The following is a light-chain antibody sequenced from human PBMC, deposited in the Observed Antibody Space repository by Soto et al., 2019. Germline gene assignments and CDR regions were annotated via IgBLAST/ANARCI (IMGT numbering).Light chain of an antibody. CDR3: QQRSNQWT. CDR1: QSVSSY. CDR2: DAS. Sequence: EIVLTQSPATLSLSPGERATLSCRASQSVSSYLAWYQQKPGQAPRLLIYDASNKATGIPARFSGSGSGTDFTLTISSLEPEDFAVYYCQQRSNQWTCGQGTKVEIK. V-gene: IGKV3-11*01. J-gene: IGKJ1*01.